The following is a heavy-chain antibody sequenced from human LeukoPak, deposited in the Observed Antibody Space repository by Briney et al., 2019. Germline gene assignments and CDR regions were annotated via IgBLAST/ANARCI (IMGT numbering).Heavy chain of an antibody. CDR2: ISCDGSNK. Sequence: GWSLRLSCAASGFTFSSYGMHWVRQAPGKGLEWVAVISCDGSNKYYADSVKGRFTISRDNAKNSLFLQMNSLRAEDTAVYYCARELMGLTMIVVVNPIDYWGQGTLVTVSS. CDR1: GFTFSSYG. V-gene: IGHV3-30*03. J-gene: IGHJ4*02. D-gene: IGHD3-22*01. CDR3: ARELMGLTMIVVVNPIDY.